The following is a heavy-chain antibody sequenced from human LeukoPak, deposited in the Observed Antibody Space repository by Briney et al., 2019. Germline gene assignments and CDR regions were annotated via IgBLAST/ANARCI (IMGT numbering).Heavy chain of an antibody. V-gene: IGHV3-9*01. CDR3: AKLNNYAFDF. CDR1: GFTFDDYA. CDR2: ISWNSATI. D-gene: IGHD1-1*01. Sequence: GGSLRLSCAASGFTFDDYAMHWVRQAPGKGLEWVSSISWNSATIDYAASVKGRFTISRDNAKNSLYLEMNSLRVEDTAVYYCAKLNNYAFDFWGQGTMVTVSS. J-gene: IGHJ3*01.